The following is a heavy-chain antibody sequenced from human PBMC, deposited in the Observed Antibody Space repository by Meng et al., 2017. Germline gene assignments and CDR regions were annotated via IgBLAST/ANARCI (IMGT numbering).Heavy chain of an antibody. CDR3: ASSSQYYDFWSGYYLDY. CDR1: GGTFNSYA. Sequence: SVKVSCKASGGTFNSYAISWVRQAPGQGLEWMGGIIPIFGTANYAQKFQGRVTITADESTSTAYMELSSLRSEDTAVYYCASSSQYYDFWSGYYLDYWGQGTLVTVSS. J-gene: IGHJ4*02. D-gene: IGHD3-3*01. CDR2: IIPIFGTA. V-gene: IGHV1-69*13.